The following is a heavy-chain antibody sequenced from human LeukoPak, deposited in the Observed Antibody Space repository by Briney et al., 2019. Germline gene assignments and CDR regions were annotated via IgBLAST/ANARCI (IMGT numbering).Heavy chain of an antibody. CDR1: GYSISSGYY. CDR2: IYHSGST. J-gene: IGHJ5*02. CDR3: ARHPVVGATISWFDP. D-gene: IGHD1-26*01. Sequence: PSETLSLTCTVSGYSISSGYYWGWIRQPPGKGLEWIGSIYHSGSTYYNPSLKSRVTISVDTSKNQFSLKLSSVTAADTAVYYCARHPVVGATISWFDPWGQGTLVTVSS. V-gene: IGHV4-38-2*02.